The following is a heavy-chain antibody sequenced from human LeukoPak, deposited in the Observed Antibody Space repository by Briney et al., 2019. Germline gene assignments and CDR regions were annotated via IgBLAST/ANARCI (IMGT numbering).Heavy chain of an antibody. CDR1: GFTFTRYT. V-gene: IGHV3-21*01. J-gene: IGHJ4*02. CDR2: ISSGSGSYI. D-gene: IGHD6-6*01. CDR3: ARCSGVFGSSGY. Sequence: GGSLRLSCAASGFTFTRYTMNWVRQAPGKGLEWVSTISSGSGSYIYYAVSVRGRFTISRDNAKNSLYLQMNSLRAEDTAVYYCARCSGVFGSSGYWGQGTLVTVSS.